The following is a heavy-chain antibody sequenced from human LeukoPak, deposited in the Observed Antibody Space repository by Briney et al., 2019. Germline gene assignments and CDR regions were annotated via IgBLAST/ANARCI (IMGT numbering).Heavy chain of an antibody. V-gene: IGHV3-21*06. D-gene: IGHD2-15*01. J-gene: IGHJ4*02. CDR3: ARGRPTGSSRRFVVQ. CDR1: GFTFSSYA. CDR2: MSSGGSYI. Sequence: GGSLRLSCAASGFTFSSYAMTWVRQAPGKGLEWISSMSSGGSYIYYADSVRGRFTISRDDAKDSLFLLMNSLRVEDTAVYYCARGRPTGSSRRFVVQWGQGTLVTVSS.